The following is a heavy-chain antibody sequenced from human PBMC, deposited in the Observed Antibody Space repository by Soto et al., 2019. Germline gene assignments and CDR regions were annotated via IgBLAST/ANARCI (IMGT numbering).Heavy chain of an antibody. CDR3: AHELGYCSGGSCYSILGSDY. Sequence: SGPTLVNPTQTLTLTCTFSWVSLSTSGVGVGWIRQPPGKALEWLALIYWNDDKRYSPSLKSRLTITKDTSKNQVVLTMTNMDPVDTATYYCAHELGYCSGGSCYSILGSDYWGQGTLVTVSS. CDR1: WVSLSTSGVG. CDR2: IYWNDDK. V-gene: IGHV2-5*01. D-gene: IGHD2-15*01. J-gene: IGHJ4*02.